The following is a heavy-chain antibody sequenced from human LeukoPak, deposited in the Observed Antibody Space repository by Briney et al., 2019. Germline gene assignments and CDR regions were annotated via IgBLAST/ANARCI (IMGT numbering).Heavy chain of an antibody. Sequence: PGGSLRLSCAASGFTFSDYYMSWIRQAAGKGLEWLSYISSSGTTIYYTDSVKGRFTISRDNAKNSLYLQMNSLRAEDTAVYYCARGIRQYAKSYFDYWGQGTLVTVSS. J-gene: IGHJ4*02. D-gene: IGHD4-11*01. CDR3: ARGIRQYAKSYFDY. V-gene: IGHV3-11*01. CDR2: ISSSGTTI. CDR1: GFTFSDYY.